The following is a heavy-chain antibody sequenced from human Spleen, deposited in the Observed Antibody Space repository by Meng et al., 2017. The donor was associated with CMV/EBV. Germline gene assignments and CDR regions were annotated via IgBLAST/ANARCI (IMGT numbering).Heavy chain of an antibody. V-gene: IGHV1-2*02. CDR3: ARVRAHGDFDDAFDI. D-gene: IGHD4-17*01. CDR2: IDPNSDGP. J-gene: IGHJ3*02. CDR1: GYTFTGYY. Sequence: ASVKVSCKASGYTFTGYYIHWVRQAPGQGLEWMGWIDPNSDGPNYAQKFQGRVTLTRDTSISTAYMELRRLRSDDTAVYYWARVRAHGDFDDAFDIWGQGTMVTVSS.